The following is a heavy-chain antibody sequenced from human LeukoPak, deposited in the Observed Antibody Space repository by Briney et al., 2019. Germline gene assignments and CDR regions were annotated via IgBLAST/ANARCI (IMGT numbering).Heavy chain of an antibody. Sequence: PGGSLRLSCAASGFTFGTYSMNWVRQAPGKGLEWVSSISRSDYYIYYADSVKGRFTISRDNAKNSLYLQMISLRAEDTAVYYCARGGYYDSSGWDFDYWGQGTLVTVSS. V-gene: IGHV3-21*01. J-gene: IGHJ4*02. D-gene: IGHD3-22*01. CDR2: ISRSDYYI. CDR1: GFTFGTYS. CDR3: ARGGYYDSSGWDFDY.